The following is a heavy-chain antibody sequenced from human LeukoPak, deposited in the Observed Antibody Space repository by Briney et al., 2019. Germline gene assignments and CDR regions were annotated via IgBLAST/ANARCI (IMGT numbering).Heavy chain of an antibody. CDR2: ISGNGSGGST. Sequence: GGSLRLSCAASGFTFSSSAMSWVRQAPGKGLEWVSSISGNGSGGSTYYADSVKGRFTISRDNAKNALYLQMNSLRAEDTAVYYCASNARDILTGYFYHYYYMDVWGKGTTVTVSS. CDR3: ASNARDILTGYFYHYYYMDV. J-gene: IGHJ6*03. CDR1: GFTFSSSA. D-gene: IGHD3-9*01. V-gene: IGHV3-23*01.